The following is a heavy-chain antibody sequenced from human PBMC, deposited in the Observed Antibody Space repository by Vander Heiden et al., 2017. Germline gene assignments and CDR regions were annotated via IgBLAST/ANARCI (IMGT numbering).Heavy chain of an antibody. J-gene: IGHJ3*02. CDR2: ISGSGGST. D-gene: IGHD3-22*01. CDR3: AKGRITMIVVRSAFDI. Sequence: EVQLLESGGGLVPPGGSLRLSCAASGFTFSSYAISWVRQAPGKGLEWVSAISGSGGSTYYADSVKGRFTISRDNSKNTLYLQMNSLRAEDTAVYYCAKGRITMIVVRSAFDIWGQGTMVTVSS. CDR1: GFTFSSYA. V-gene: IGHV3-23*01.